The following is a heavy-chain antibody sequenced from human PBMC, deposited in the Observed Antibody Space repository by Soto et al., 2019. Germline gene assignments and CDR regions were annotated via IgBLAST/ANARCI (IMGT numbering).Heavy chain of an antibody. J-gene: IGHJ5*02. Sequence: ASVKVSFKASGYTFTTYGMYWVRHAPGQRLEWMGWINTGNGNTKYSQKFQGRVTITRDASAGTAFMELSSLTSEETAVYYCATQRPFDPWGQGTLVTVSS. CDR1: GYTFTTYG. CDR3: ATQRPFDP. V-gene: IGHV1-3*04. CDR2: INTGNGNT.